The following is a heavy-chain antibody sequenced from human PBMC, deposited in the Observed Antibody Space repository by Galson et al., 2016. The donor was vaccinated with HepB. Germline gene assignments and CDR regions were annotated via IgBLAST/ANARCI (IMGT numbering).Heavy chain of an antibody. CDR2: IYYSGGT. CDR3: ASRTDYNSMVV. CDR1: GGSIRSGGYY. V-gene: IGHV4-31*01. Sequence: TLSLTCTVSGGSIRSGGYYWTWIRQHPGKGLEWIGYIYYSGGTYYNPSLRSQVTISVDTSKNQFSLKLSSVTAADTAVYYCASRTDYNSMVVWGKGTTATVSS. J-gene: IGHJ6*03.